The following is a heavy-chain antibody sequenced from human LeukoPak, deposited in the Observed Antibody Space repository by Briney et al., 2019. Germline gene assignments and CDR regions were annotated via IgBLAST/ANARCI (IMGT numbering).Heavy chain of an antibody. Sequence: PGGSLRLSCAASGFTFSSYSMNWVRQAPGKGLEWVSYISSSSSTIYYADSVKGRFTISRDNAKNSLYLQMNSLRAEDTAVYYCARVLSHRWLPGDDYFDYWGQGTLVTVSS. CDR1: GFTFSSYS. CDR3: ARVLSHRWLPGDDYFDY. D-gene: IGHD5-12*01. CDR2: ISSSSSTI. V-gene: IGHV3-48*04. J-gene: IGHJ4*02.